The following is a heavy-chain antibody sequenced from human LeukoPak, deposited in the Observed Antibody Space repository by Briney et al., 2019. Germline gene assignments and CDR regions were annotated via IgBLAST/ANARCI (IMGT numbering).Heavy chain of an antibody. CDR3: AKDTGSYSSGWYFDY. V-gene: IGHV3-23*01. D-gene: IGHD6-19*01. CDR1: GFTFSSYA. CDR2: ISGSAGST. J-gene: IGHJ4*02. Sequence: GGSLRLSCAASGFTFSSYAMNWARQAPGKGLEWVSAISGSAGSTYYADSVKGRFTISRDNSKNTLYLQMNSLRAEDTAVYYCAKDTGSYSSGWYFDYWGQGTLVTVSS.